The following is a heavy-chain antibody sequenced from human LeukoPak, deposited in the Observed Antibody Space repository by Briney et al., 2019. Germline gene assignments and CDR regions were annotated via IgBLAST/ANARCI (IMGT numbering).Heavy chain of an antibody. V-gene: IGHV3-30*02. CDR2: IRYDGSNK. D-gene: IGHD4-17*01. CDR1: GFTFSSYG. Sequence: GGSLRLSCAASGFTFSSYGMHWVRQAPGKGLEWVAFIRYDGSNKYYADSVKGRFTISRDNSKNTLCLQMNSLRAEDTAVYYCAKDGHGGKVGDPIDYWGQGTLVTVSS. CDR3: AKDGHGGKVGDPIDY. J-gene: IGHJ4*02.